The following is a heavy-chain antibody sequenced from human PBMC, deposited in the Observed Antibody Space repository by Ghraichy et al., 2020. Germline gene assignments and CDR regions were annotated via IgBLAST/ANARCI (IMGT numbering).Heavy chain of an antibody. Sequence: ASVKVSCKVSGYTLTELSMHWVRQAPGKGLEWMGGFDPEDGETIYAQKFQGRVTMTEDTSTDTAYMELSSLRSEDTAVYYCAKQGTRGRAFDIWGQGTMVTVSS. CDR1: GYTLTELS. J-gene: IGHJ3*02. V-gene: IGHV1-24*01. CDR3: AKQGTRGRAFDI. D-gene: IGHD3-10*01. CDR2: FDPEDGET.